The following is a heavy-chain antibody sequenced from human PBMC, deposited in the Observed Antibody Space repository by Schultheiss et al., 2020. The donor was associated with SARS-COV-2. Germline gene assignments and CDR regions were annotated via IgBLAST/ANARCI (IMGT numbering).Heavy chain of an antibody. D-gene: IGHD3-3*01. CDR2: ISSSSSTI. V-gene: IGHV3-48*04. CDR1: GFTFSSYA. Sequence: GGSLRLSCAASGFTFSSYAMHWVRQAPGKGLEWVSYISSSSSTIYYADSVKGRFTISRDNAKNSLYLQMNSLRAEDTAVYYCARSPITIFGVVINWGQGTLVTVSS. J-gene: IGHJ4*02. CDR3: ARSPITIFGVVIN.